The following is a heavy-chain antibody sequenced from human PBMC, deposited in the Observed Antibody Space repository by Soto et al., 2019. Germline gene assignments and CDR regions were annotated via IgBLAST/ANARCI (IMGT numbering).Heavy chain of an antibody. V-gene: IGHV3-73*01. CDR2: IRSKANSYAT. Sequence: GESLRLSCAASGFTFSGSAMHWVRQASGKGLEWVGRIRSKANSYATAYAASVKGRFTISRDDSKNTAYLQMNSLKTEDTAVYYCTSIAVAGTGAFDIWGQGTMVTVSS. CDR1: GFTFSGSA. CDR3: TSIAVAGTGAFDI. J-gene: IGHJ3*02. D-gene: IGHD6-19*01.